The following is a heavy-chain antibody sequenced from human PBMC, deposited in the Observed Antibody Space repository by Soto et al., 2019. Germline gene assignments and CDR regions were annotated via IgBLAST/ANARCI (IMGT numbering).Heavy chain of an antibody. J-gene: IGHJ6*02. Sequence: PGGSLRLSCAASGFTFSSYTMNWVRQAPGKGLEWVSSISGSTTYIYYADSVKGRFSISRDNAKNSLYLQMNSLRAEDTAVYYCARDSSGYSGSLPYYGMDVWGQGTTVTVSS. CDR3: ARDSSGYSGSLPYYGMDV. D-gene: IGHD5-12*01. CDR1: GFTFSSYT. V-gene: IGHV3-21*01. CDR2: ISGSTTYI.